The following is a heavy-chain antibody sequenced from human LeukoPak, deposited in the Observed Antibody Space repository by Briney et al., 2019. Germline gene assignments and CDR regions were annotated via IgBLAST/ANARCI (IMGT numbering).Heavy chain of an antibody. Sequence: SETLSLTCAVYGGSFSGYYRSWIRQPPGKGLEWIGYIYYSGTTNYNPSLKSRVTISVDTSKNQFSLRLSSVTAADTAVYYCARGGSLRGYVDYWGQGTLVTVSS. J-gene: IGHJ4*02. D-gene: IGHD5-12*01. V-gene: IGHV4-59*01. CDR2: IYYSGTT. CDR3: ARGGSLRGYVDY. CDR1: GGSFSGYY.